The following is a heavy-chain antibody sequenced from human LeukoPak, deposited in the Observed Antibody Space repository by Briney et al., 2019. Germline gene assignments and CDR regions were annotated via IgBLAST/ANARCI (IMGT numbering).Heavy chain of an antibody. V-gene: IGHV4-34*01. D-gene: IGHD3-9*01. CDR2: INHSGST. Sequence: PSETPSLTCAVYGGSFSGYYWSWIRQPPGKGLEWIGEINHSGSTNYNPSLKSRVTISVDTSKNQFSLKLSSVTAADTAVYYCARGRIARYFDWLPYYFDYWGQGTLVTVSS. CDR3: ARGRIARYFDWLPYYFDY. J-gene: IGHJ4*02. CDR1: GGSFSGYY.